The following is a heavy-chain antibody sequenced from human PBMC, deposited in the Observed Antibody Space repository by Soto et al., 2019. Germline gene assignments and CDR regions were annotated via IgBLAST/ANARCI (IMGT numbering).Heavy chain of an antibody. V-gene: IGHV3-21*01. J-gene: IGHJ4*02. D-gene: IGHD5-12*01. CDR2: ISSSSSYI. Sequence: GGSLRLSCAASGSTFSSYSMNWVRQAPGKGLEWVSSISSSSSYIYYADSVKGRFTISRDNAKNSLYLQMNSLRAEDTAVYYCARDTSDGYNPHFDYWGQGTLVTVSS. CDR3: ARDTSDGYNPHFDY. CDR1: GSTFSSYS.